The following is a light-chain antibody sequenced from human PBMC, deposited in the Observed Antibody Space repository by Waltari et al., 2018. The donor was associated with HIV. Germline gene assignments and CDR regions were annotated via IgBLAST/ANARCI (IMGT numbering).Light chain of an antibody. Sequence: QSALTQPASVSASPGQSITISCTGTSSDVGAYDYVSWYQYHPGKAPKLMISEVSSRPSWVSNRCAGSKSGNTASLTIAGLQAEDEADYYCCSYTSSGTLVFGGGTKLTVL. J-gene: IGLJ2*01. CDR2: EVS. V-gene: IGLV2-14*01. CDR1: SSDVGAYDY. CDR3: CSYTSSGTLV.